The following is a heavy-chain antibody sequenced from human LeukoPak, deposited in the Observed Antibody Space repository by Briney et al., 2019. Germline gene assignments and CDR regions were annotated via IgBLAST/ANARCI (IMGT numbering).Heavy chain of an antibody. CDR1: GGSFSGYY. CDR3: ARTLGVLLWFGESDYFDY. J-gene: IGHJ4*02. CDR2: INHSGST. D-gene: IGHD3-10*01. Sequence: SETLSLTCAVYGGSFSGYYWSWIRQPPGKGLEWIGEINHSGSTNYNPSLKSRVTISVDTSKNQFSLKLSSVTAADTAVYYCARTLGVLLWFGESDYFDYWGQGTLVTVSS. V-gene: IGHV4-34*01.